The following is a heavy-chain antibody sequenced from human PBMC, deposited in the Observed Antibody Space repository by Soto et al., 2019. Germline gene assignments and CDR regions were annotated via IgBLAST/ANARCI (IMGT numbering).Heavy chain of an antibody. CDR1: ASIFKGHG. D-gene: IGHD1-26*01. J-gene: IGHJ4*02. Sequence: QVQLVESGGGVVQPGGSLRLSCAASASIFKGHGMHWVRQAPGKGLEWVAIIRYDGSDEHYGDSVKGRFTISRDNSKNMLYLQMNGLRAEDTAVYYCARDGVGATTFFGFLDYWGQGTLVTVSS. CDR2: IRYDGSDE. V-gene: IGHV3-33*08. CDR3: ARDGVGATTFFGFLDY.